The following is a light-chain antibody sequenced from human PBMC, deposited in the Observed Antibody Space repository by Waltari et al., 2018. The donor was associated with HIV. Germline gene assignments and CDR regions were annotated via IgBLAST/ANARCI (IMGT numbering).Light chain of an antibody. CDR3: QQSGTSRRT. Sequence: EIVLTQSPGTLSLSPGERATLFCRASESVTSSYLAWYQQKPGQAPRLLLYGASSRATGSPDRVSGSGSGTDFTLTISRLEPEDFAVYYCQQSGTSRRTFGQGTKVEIK. CDR1: ESVTSSY. CDR2: GAS. J-gene: IGKJ1*01. V-gene: IGKV3-20*01.